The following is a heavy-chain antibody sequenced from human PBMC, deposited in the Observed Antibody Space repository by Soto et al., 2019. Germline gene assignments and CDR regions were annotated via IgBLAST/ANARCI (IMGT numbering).Heavy chain of an antibody. CDR2: ISGSGATI. V-gene: IGHV3-48*01. CDR3: AGDLKYHGASLRGFDY. Sequence: VQLVESGGGLVQPGESLRLSCAAAGFTFSTYGMNWVRQAPGEGLEWVSYISGSGATIYYANSVRGRFTISRDNAEKSLYLQMNALRVEDTAVYYCAGDLKYHGASLRGFDYWGQGTLVTVSS. J-gene: IGHJ4*02. D-gene: IGHD4-17*01. CDR1: GFTFSTYG.